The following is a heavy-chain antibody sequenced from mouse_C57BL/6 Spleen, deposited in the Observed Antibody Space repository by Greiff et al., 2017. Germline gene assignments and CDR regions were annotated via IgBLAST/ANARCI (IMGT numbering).Heavy chain of an antibody. CDR2: IWSGGST. Sequence: VQLQESGPGLVQPSQSLSITCTVSGFSLTSYGVHWVRQSPGKGLEWLGVIWSGGSTDYNAAFISRLSISKDNSKSQVFFKMNSLQADDTAIYYCARERVYDYDRYAMDYWGQGTSVTVSS. J-gene: IGHJ4*01. CDR1: GFSLTSYG. D-gene: IGHD2-4*01. CDR3: ARERVYDYDRYAMDY. V-gene: IGHV2-2*01.